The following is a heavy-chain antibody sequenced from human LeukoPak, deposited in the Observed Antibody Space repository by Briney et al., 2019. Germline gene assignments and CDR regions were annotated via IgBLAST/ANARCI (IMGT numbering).Heavy chain of an antibody. D-gene: IGHD2-21*02. V-gene: IGHV3-30-3*01. CDR2: ISYDGSNK. CDR3: ARPQGVVVTTTIDY. J-gene: IGHJ4*02. CDR1: GFTFSSYA. Sequence: GRSLRLSCAASGFTFSSYAMHWVRQAPGKGLEWVAVISYDGSNKYYADSVKGRFTISRDNSKNTLYLQMNSLRAEDTAVYYCARPQGVVVTTTIDYWGQGTLVTVSS.